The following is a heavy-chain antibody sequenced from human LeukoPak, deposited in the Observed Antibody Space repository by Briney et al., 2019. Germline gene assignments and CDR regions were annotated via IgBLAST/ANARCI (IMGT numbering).Heavy chain of an antibody. J-gene: IGHJ3*02. CDR2: IYSDNT. CDR3: AKEMATSKGDAFDI. Sequence: GGSLRLSCTVSGFTVSTNSMSWVRQAPGKGLEWVSFIYSDNTHYSDSVKGRFTISRDNSKNTLYLQMNGLRAEDTAVYYCAKEMATSKGDAFDIWGQGTMVTVSS. V-gene: IGHV3-53*01. D-gene: IGHD5-24*01. CDR1: GFTVSTNS.